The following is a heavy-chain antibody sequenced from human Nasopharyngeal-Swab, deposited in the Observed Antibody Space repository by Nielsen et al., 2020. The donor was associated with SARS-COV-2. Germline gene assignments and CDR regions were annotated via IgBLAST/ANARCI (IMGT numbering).Heavy chain of an antibody. CDR3: ARPRMGTTSSLDY. CDR2: IYPGDPDT. Sequence: GESLKISCKGSGYSFTSYWIGWVRQMPGKGLEWMGIIYPGDPDTRYSPSFQGQVTISADKYITTAYLRWSSLKASDTAMYYCARPRMGTTSSLDYWGQGTLVTVSS. J-gene: IGHJ4*02. D-gene: IGHD6-13*01. V-gene: IGHV5-51*01. CDR1: GYSFTSYW.